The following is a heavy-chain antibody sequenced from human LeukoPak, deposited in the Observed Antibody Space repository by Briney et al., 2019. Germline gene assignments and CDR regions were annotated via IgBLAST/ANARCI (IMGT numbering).Heavy chain of an antibody. CDR3: AKGFYYPSYYFDY. CDR1: GFTFSSYA. CDR2: ISGSGGST. V-gene: IGHV3-23*01. D-gene: IGHD3-10*01. J-gene: IGHJ4*02. Sequence: GGSLRLSCAASGFTFSSYAMSWVRQAPGKGLEWVSTISGSGGSTYYADSVKGRFTISRDNSQNTLYLQMNSLRAEDTAVYYCAKGFYYPSYYFDYWGQGTLVTVSS.